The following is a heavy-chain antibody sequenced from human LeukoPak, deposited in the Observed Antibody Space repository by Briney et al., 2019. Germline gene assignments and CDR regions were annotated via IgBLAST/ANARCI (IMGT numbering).Heavy chain of an antibody. Sequence: GASVKVSCKASGYTFTSHGISWVRQAPGQGLEWMGWISTYNGNTNYAQKLQGRVTMTTDTSTSTAYMELSRLTSDDTAVYYCATDPRTTVFGTFRYYYMDVWGEGTTVAVSS. V-gene: IGHV1-18*01. J-gene: IGHJ6*03. CDR1: GYTFTSHG. D-gene: IGHD3-3*01. CDR3: ATDPRTTVFGTFRYYYMDV. CDR2: ISTYNGNT.